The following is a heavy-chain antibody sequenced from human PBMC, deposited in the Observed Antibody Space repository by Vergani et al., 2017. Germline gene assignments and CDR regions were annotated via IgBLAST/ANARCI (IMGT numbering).Heavy chain of an antibody. CDR1: GGSINNYF. CDR3: AREKGDLRCDAFDI. J-gene: IGHJ3*02. D-gene: IGHD4-17*01. Sequence: QVQLQESGPGLVKPSETLSLTCSVSGGSINNYFWTWIRQSAGKGLEWIGRIYANGNTNYNPSLESRVTMSVDTSKNQFSLKLTSVTAADTAVYFCAREKGDLRCDAFDIWGQGTMVSVSS. CDR2: IYANGNT. V-gene: IGHV4-4*07.